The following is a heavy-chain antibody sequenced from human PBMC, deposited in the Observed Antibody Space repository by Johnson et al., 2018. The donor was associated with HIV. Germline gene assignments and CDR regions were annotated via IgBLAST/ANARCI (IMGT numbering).Heavy chain of an antibody. CDR1: GIIVPGNF. D-gene: IGHD1-14*01. CDR2: INAGVDT. Sequence: VQLVESGGGVVQPGGSLRLSCAASGIIVPGNFMSWVRQAPGKGLEWVAVINAGVDTYYADSVKGRFTISRDRSKQTVSLQMNSLRVEDTAVYYCARDDRPDGFDIWGQGTMVTVSS. V-gene: IGHV3-66*01. CDR3: ARDDRPDGFDI. J-gene: IGHJ3*02.